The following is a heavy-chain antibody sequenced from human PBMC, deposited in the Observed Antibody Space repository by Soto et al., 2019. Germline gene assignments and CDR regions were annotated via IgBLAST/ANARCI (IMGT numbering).Heavy chain of an antibody. V-gene: IGHV4-31*03. D-gene: IGHD3-10*01. Sequence: QVQLQESGPGLVKPSQTLSLTCTISGGALSSGGYYWVRIRQHPEKGLEWIGNIHYRGTPYYNPSLGSGVTPSLATPDNQVSLKLSSVTAADTAMYFCARDGGPRGDYYYAMEVWGQGTTVTVSS. CDR3: ARDGGPRGDYYYAMEV. CDR1: GGALSSGGYY. J-gene: IGHJ6*02. CDR2: IHYRGTP.